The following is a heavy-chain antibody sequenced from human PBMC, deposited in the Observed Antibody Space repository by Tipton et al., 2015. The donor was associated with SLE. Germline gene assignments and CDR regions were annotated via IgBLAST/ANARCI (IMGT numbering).Heavy chain of an antibody. V-gene: IGHV4-59*01. CDR2: IHKSGST. Sequence: TLSLTCTVSGGSIGTYFWSWIRQSPGKGLEWIGYIHKSGSTHYHPSLRGRVTISVDASKNQFSLELISVTAADTAVYYCARRHFDTSGYYRGAFDIWGQGKMVTVSS. CDR3: ARRHFDTSGYYRGAFDI. D-gene: IGHD3-22*01. CDR1: GGSIGTYF. J-gene: IGHJ3*02.